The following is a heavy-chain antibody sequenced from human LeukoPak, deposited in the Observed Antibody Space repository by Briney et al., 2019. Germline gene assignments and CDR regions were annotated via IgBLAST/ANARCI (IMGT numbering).Heavy chain of an antibody. CDR2: IYYSGST. CDR1: GFTFSRYS. D-gene: IGHD3-10*01. CDR3: ASSGGELFDWFDP. Sequence: GSLRLSCAASGFTFSRYSMNWIRQPPGKGLEWIGYIYYSGSTNYNPSLKSRVTISVDTSKNQFSLKLSSVTAADTAVYYCASSGGELFDWFDPWGQGTLVTVSS. V-gene: IGHV4-59*01. J-gene: IGHJ5*02.